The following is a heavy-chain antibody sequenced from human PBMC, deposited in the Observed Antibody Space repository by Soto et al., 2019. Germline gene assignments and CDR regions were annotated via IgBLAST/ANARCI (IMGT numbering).Heavy chain of an antibody. CDR2: INPSSGDT. V-gene: IGHV1-46*01. J-gene: IGHJ4*02. CDR3: ARSTGRYYFDY. Sequence: GASVKVSCKASGYTFINYYLHWVRLAPGQGLEWLGMINPSSGDTTSAQKFQARVTMTRGSSPRTVDLDLSSLRSDDTAVYYCARSTGRYYFDYWGQGTLVTVSS. CDR1: GYTFINYY. D-gene: IGHD1-1*01.